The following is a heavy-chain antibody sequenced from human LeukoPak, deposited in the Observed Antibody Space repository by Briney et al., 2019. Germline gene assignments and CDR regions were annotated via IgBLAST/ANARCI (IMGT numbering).Heavy chain of an antibody. J-gene: IGHJ5*02. Sequence: SETLSLTCTVSGGSISSSSYCWGWIRQPPGKGLEWIGSIYYSGSTNYNPSLKSRVTISVDTSKNQFSLKLSSVTAADTAVYYCARVSGPGHWFDPWGQGTLVTVSS. CDR3: ARVSGPGHWFDP. V-gene: IGHV4-39*07. CDR1: GGSISSSSYC. CDR2: IYYSGST.